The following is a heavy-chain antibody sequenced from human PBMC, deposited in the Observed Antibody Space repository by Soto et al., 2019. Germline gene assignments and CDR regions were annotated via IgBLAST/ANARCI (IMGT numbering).Heavy chain of an antibody. CDR2: TYYRSKWYN. V-gene: IGHV6-1*01. CDR1: GDSFSSNSAA. J-gene: IGHJ6*02. CDR3: ARSSYYYYGMDV. D-gene: IGHD6-6*01. Sequence: SQTLSLTCTISGDSFSSNSAAWNWIRQSPSRGLEWLGRTYYRSKWYNDYAVSVKSRITISTAYLQWSSLKASDTAMYYCARSSYYYYGMDVWGQGTTVTVSS.